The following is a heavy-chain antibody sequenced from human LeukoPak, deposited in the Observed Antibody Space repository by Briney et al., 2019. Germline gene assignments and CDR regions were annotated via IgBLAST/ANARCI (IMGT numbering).Heavy chain of an antibody. V-gene: IGHV1-2*02. CDR1: GYTFTGYY. Sequence: GASVKVSCKASGYTFTGYYMHWVRQAPGQGLEWMGWINPNSGGTNYAQKFQGRVTMTRDTSISTAYMELSRLRSDDTAVYYCASHYYDSSGIWYFDYWGQGTLVTVSS. J-gene: IGHJ4*02. D-gene: IGHD3-22*01. CDR2: INPNSGGT. CDR3: ASHYYDSSGIWYFDY.